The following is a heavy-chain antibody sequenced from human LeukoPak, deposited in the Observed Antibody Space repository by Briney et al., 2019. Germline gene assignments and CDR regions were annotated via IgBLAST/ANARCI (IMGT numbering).Heavy chain of an antibody. D-gene: IGHD5-24*01. V-gene: IGHV1-46*01. J-gene: IGHJ4*02. CDR1: RYTFTSYL. Sequence: ASVNVSCKASRYTFTSYLMHWVRQAPGQGLEWMGIINPNGGSTRYAQKFQGRVTMTRDTSTSPVFIEMSSLRSEDTPVYYCARGIGNGYRLFDYWGQGTLVTVSS. CDR2: INPNGGST. CDR3: ARGIGNGYRLFDY.